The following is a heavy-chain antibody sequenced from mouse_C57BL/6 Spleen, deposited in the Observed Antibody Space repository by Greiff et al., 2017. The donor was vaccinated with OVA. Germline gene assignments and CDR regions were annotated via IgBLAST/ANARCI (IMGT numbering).Heavy chain of an antibody. CDR2: IRSKSNNYAT. Sequence: EVQLVESGGGLVQPKGSLKLSCAASGFSFNTYAMNWVRQAPGKGLEWVARIRSKSNNYATYYADSVKDRFTISRDDSESMLYLQMNNLKTEDTAMYYCVRHGGTTGALDYWGQGTTLTVSS. CDR3: VRHGGTTGALDY. CDR1: GFSFNTYA. D-gene: IGHD1-1*01. V-gene: IGHV10-1*01. J-gene: IGHJ2*01.